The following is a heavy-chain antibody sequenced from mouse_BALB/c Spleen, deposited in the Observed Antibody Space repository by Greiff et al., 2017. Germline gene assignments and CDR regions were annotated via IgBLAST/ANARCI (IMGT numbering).Heavy chain of an antibody. CDR2: ISYSGST. D-gene: IGHD1-1*01. CDR3: ARDYSSTYYYAMDY. CDR1: GYSITSDYA. V-gene: IGHV3-2*02. Sequence: EVQLKESGPGLVKPSQSLSLTCTVTGYSITSDYAWNWIRQFPGNKLEWMGYISYSGSTSYNPSLKSRISITRDTSKNQFFLQLNSVTTEDTATYYCARDYSSTYYYAMDYWGQGTSVTVSS. J-gene: IGHJ4*01.